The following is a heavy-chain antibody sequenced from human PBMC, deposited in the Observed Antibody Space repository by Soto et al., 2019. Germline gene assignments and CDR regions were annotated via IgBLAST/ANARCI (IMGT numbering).Heavy chain of an antibody. Sequence: QVQLQESGPGLVKPSETLSLTCTVSGGSVSSGSYYWSWIRQPPGKGLEWIGYIYYSGNTTYNPSLKSRVTIAVDTSKNQFSLKMISVTAADTAIYYCARDYFDVSTASHGGTDYWGQGTLVSVSS. V-gene: IGHV4-61*01. CDR1: GGSVSSGSYY. CDR3: ARDYFDVSTASHGGTDY. J-gene: IGHJ4*02. D-gene: IGHD3-9*01. CDR2: IYYSGNT.